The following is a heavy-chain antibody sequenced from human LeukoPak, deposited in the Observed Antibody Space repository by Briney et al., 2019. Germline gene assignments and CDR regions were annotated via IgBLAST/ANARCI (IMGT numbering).Heavy chain of an antibody. CDR2: IYTSGTT. CDR1: GYSISSGYY. J-gene: IGHJ4*02. D-gene: IGHD6-19*01. V-gene: IGHV4-38-2*02. CDR3: ARGKVVAGTPGQNSWDY. Sequence: ASETLSLTCTVSGYSISSGYYWGWIRQPPGKGLEWIGGIYTSGTTNYNPSLKSRVTMSVDTSKNQFSLKLSSVTAADTAVYYCARGKVVAGTPGQNSWDYWGQGTLVTVSS.